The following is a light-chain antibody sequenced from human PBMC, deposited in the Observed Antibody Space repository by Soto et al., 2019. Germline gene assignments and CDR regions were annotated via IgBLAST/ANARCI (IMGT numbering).Light chain of an antibody. V-gene: IGLV2-14*03. CDR2: DVA. CDR1: SSDVGGSNF. CDR3: SSYAGSNNYV. Sequence: SVLTQPASVSDSPGQSITISCTGTSSDVGGSNFVSWYQQHPGKPPKLIIYDVANRPSGVSNRFSGSKSGSTASLTVSGLQAEDEADYYCSSYAGSNNYVFGAGTKVTVL. J-gene: IGLJ1*01.